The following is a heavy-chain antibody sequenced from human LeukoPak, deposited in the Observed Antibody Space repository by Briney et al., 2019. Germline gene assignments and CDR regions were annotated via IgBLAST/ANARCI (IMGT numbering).Heavy chain of an antibody. V-gene: IGHV3-33*06. CDR3: SKDAQRGFDYSNSLEY. J-gene: IGHJ4*02. D-gene: IGHD4-11*01. Sequence: PGGSLRLSCTASGFTYSHFGMHWVRQAPGKGLEWVAVIWSDGTEKYYGAAVKGRFTISRDNSRNTLYLQMNNLGDDDTAVYYCSKDAQRGFDYSNSLEYWGQGTLVIVSS. CDR2: IWSDGTEK. CDR1: GFTYSHFG.